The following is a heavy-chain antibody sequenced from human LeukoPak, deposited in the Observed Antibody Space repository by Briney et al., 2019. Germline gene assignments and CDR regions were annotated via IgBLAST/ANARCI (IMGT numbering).Heavy chain of an antibody. CDR2: ISSSSSSI. CDR3: ASSYCSGGTCYSDY. J-gene: IGHJ4*02. Sequence: GGSLRLSCAASGFTFNSYSMNWVRQAPGKGLEWVSYISSSSSSIYYADSVKGRFTISRDNAKNSLYLQMNGLRAEDTAVYYCASSYCSGGTCYSDYWGQGTLVTVSS. CDR1: GFTFNSYS. D-gene: IGHD2-15*01. V-gene: IGHV3-48*01.